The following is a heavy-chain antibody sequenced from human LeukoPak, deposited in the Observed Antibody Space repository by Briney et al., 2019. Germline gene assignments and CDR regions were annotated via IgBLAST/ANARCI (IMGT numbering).Heavy chain of an antibody. V-gene: IGHV3-30*02. CDR3: ARVGCSGGSCSNRGTYYYGMDV. J-gene: IGHJ6*02. D-gene: IGHD2-15*01. CDR1: GFTFSSYW. CDR2: IRYDGSNK. Sequence: GGSLRLSCAASGFTFSSYWMSWVRQAPGKGLEWVAFIRYDGSNKYYADSVKGRFTISRDNAENSLDLQMNSLRDDDTAVYYCARVGCSGGSCSNRGTYYYGMDVWGQGTTVTV.